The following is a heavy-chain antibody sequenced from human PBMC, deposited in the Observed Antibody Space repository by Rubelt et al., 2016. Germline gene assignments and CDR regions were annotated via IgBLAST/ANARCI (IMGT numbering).Heavy chain of an antibody. V-gene: IGHV1-18*01. CDR2: ISADNRNR. Sequence: QVQLVQSGAEVKTPGASVKVSCKASGYAFTSFGISWVRQVPGQGLEWMGWISADNRNRDYPQNLQGRVTMTTDTVTITAYMELSSLRSEDTAVYYCARVTGVYFDYWGQGTLVTVSS. J-gene: IGHJ4*02. D-gene: IGHD7-27*01. CDR1: GYAFTSFG. CDR3: ARVTGVYFDY.